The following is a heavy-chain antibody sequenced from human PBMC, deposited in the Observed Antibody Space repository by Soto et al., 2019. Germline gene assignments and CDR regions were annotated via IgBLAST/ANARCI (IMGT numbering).Heavy chain of an antibody. J-gene: IGHJ5*02. V-gene: IGHV2-5*02. CDR3: AHSGYYYGSGRNWFDP. CDR2: IYWDDDK. CDR1: GFSLSTSGVG. Sequence: QITLKESGPTLVKPTQTLTLTCTFSGFSLSTSGVGVGWIRQPPGKALEWLALIYWDDDKRYSPSLKSRLTRTXGTXKXQVVRTMTNMDPVDTATYYCAHSGYYYGSGRNWFDPWGQGTLVTVSS. D-gene: IGHD3-10*01.